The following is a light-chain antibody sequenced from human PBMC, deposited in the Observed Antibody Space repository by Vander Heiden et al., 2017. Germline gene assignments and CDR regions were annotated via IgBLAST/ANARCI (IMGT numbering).Light chain of an antibody. CDR2: GAS. CDR3: QQYDNWWT. V-gene: IGKV3-15*01. J-gene: IGKJ1*01. Sequence: EIVTTQSPATLSVSPGERATLSCRASQSVSSNLAWYQQKPGQAPSLLIYGASTRATGIPARFSGSGSGTEFTLTISSLQSEDFAVYYCQQYDNWWTFGQGTKVEVK. CDR1: QSVSSN.